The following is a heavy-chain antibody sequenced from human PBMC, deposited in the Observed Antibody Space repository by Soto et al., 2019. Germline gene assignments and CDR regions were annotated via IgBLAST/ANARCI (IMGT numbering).Heavy chain of an antibody. CDR1: GGSISSSNW. CDR3: ARDQSSGSPGGMDV. D-gene: IGHD1-26*01. J-gene: IGHJ6*02. V-gene: IGHV4-4*02. Sequence: SETLSLTCAVSGGSISSSNWWSWVRQPPGKGLEWIGEIYHSGSTNYNPSLKSRVAISVDKSKNQFSLKLSSVTAADTAVYYCARDQSSGSPGGMDVWGQGTTVTVSS. CDR2: IYHSGST.